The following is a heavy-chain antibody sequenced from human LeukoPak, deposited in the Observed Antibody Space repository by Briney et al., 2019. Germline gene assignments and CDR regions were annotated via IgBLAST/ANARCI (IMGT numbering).Heavy chain of an antibody. CDR1: GFTFSSYA. V-gene: IGHV3-23*01. D-gene: IGHD3-22*01. CDR3: ARVLNYYDSSGYYFSY. Sequence: GGSLRLSCAASGFTFSSYAMSWVRQAPGKGLEWVSAISVSGGNTYYADSVKGRFTISRDNSKNTLYLQMNSLRAEDTAVYYCARVLNYYDSSGYYFSYWGQGTLVTVSS. CDR2: ISVSGGNT. J-gene: IGHJ4*02.